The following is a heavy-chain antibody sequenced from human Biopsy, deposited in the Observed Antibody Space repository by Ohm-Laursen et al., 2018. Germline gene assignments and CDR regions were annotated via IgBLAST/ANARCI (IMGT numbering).Heavy chain of an antibody. V-gene: IGHV3-11*01. CDR1: GGSISSDY. CDR3: ARDVEGFYSYAMDV. D-gene: IGHD5-24*01. Sequence: LSLTCTVSGGSISSDYWSWIRQSPRKGLEWVSYITSGGSTTDYADSVKGRFTISRDNAKSSLFLQMNSLRAEDTAVYYCARDVEGFYSYAMDVWGQGTTVTVSS. CDR2: ITSGGSTT. J-gene: IGHJ6*02.